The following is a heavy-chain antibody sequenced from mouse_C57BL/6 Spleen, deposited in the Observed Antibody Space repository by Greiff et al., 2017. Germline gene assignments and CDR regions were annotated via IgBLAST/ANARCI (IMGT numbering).Heavy chain of an antibody. CDR1: GYTFTSSG. D-gene: IGHD2-4*01. CDR2: IYPRSGNT. CDR3: ARTYDYGDYAMDY. Sequence: QVQLQQSGAELARPGASVKLSCKASGYTFTSSGISWVKQRTGQGLEWIGEIYPRSGNTYYNEKFKGKATLTADKSSSTAYMELRSLTTEDSAVYFCARTYDYGDYAMDYWGQGTSVTVSS. V-gene: IGHV1-81*01. J-gene: IGHJ4*01.